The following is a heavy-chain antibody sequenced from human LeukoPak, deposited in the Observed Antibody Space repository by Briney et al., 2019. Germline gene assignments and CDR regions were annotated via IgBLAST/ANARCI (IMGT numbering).Heavy chain of an antibody. CDR1: GGSLSRSFNY. CDR3: ARHYGP. D-gene: IGHD3-16*01. J-gene: IGHJ5*02. V-gene: IGHV4-39*01. Sequence: SENLSLTCTFSGGSLSRSFNYWALVRQPPGKGLEWIGSIYESGSAYYNPSLKSRITMSVDTSEDQFSLKLTSVTAADTAVYYCARHYGPWGQGTLVTVSS. CDR2: IYESGSA.